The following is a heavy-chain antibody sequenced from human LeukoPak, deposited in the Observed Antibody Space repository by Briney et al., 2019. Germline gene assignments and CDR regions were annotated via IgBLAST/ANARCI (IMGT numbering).Heavy chain of an antibody. V-gene: IGHV1-8*03. CDR2: MNPNSGNT. Sequence: ASVKVSCKASGYTFTSYDINWVRQATGQGLEWMGWMNPNSGNTGYAQKFQGRVTITRNTSISTAYMELSSLRSEDTAVYYCARLGCSSTSCNDYWGQGTLVTVSS. D-gene: IGHD2-2*01. CDR3: ARLGCSSTSCNDY. J-gene: IGHJ4*02. CDR1: GYTFTSYD.